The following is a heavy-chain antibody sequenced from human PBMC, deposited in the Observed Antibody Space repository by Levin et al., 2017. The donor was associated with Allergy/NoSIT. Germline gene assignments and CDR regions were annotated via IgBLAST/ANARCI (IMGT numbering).Heavy chain of an antibody. CDR1: GFTFVTHW. Sequence: LSLTCAASGFTFVTHWMSWVRQAPGKGLEWVANIKPDGSEKYYVDSVKGRFTISRDNAKNSLYLQMNSLRVEDTAVYYCARGGSSWYSGWGQGTLVTVSS. J-gene: IGHJ4*02. CDR2: IKPDGSEK. CDR3: ARGGSSWYSG. D-gene: IGHD6-13*01. V-gene: IGHV3-7*01.